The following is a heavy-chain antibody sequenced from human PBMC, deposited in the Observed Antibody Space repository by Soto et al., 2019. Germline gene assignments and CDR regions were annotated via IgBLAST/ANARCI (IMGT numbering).Heavy chain of an antibody. CDR3: ARHRVRGTPKFDY. V-gene: IGHV4-39*01. J-gene: IGHJ4*02. D-gene: IGHD3-10*01. CDR1: GGSISSSSYY. CDR2: IYYSGST. Sequence: PSEILSLTCTVSGGSISSSSYYWGWIRQPPGKGLEWIGSIYYSGSTYYNPSLKSRVTISVDTSKNQFSLKLSSVTAADTAVYYCARHRVRGTPKFDYWGQGTLVTVSS.